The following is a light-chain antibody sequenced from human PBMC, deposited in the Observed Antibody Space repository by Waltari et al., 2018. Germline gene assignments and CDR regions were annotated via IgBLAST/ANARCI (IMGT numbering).Light chain of an antibody. CDR3: AAWDDSLSGWV. CDR2: RNN. CDR1: SSNIGSNY. Sequence: QSVLTQPPSASGTPGQRVTISCSGSSSNIGSNYVYWYQQLPGTAPKPLIYRNNQRPSGVPDRFSGSNSGTSASLAISGLRSEDEADYYCAAWDDSLSGWVFGGGTKLTVL. V-gene: IGLV1-47*01. J-gene: IGLJ3*02.